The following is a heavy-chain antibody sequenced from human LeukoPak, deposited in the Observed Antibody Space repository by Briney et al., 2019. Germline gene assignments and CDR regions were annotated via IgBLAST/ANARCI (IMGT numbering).Heavy chain of an antibody. CDR1: GFTFTSYA. CDR2: ISGSGGST. V-gene: IGHV3-23*01. Sequence: GGSLRLSCAASGFTFTSYAVMWVRQAPGKGLEWVSAISGSGGSTYYADSVKGRFTISRDNSKNTLYLQMNSLRAEDTAVYYCATPGGSADYWGQGTLVTVSS. J-gene: IGHJ4*02. CDR3: ATPGGSADY.